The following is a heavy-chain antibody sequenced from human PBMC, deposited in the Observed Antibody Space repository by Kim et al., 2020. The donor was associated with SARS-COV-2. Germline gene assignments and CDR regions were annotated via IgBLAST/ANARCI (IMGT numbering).Heavy chain of an antibody. Sequence: ASVKVSCKASGYTFTSYYMHWVRQAPGQGLEWMGIINPSGGSTSYAQKFQGRVTMTRDTSTSTVYMELSSLRSEDTAVYYCAREITMVRGVIITGGYENGMDVWGQGTTVTVSS. D-gene: IGHD3-10*01. CDR3: AREITMVRGVIITGGYENGMDV. J-gene: IGHJ6*02. CDR2: INPSGGST. V-gene: IGHV1-46*01. CDR1: GYTFTSYY.